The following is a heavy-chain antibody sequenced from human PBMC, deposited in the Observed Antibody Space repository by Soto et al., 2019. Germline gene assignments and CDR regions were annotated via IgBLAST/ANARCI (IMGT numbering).Heavy chain of an antibody. J-gene: IGHJ6*02. Sequence: QVQLVQSGAEVKKPGASVKVSCKASGYTFTSYYMHWVRQAPGQGLEWMGIINPSGGSTSYAQKFQGRVTMTRDTSTSTVYMELRSLRSEDTAVYYCARDLTIAAATYGMDVWGQGTTVTVSS. D-gene: IGHD6-13*01. CDR2: INPSGGST. V-gene: IGHV1-46*03. CDR1: GYTFTSYY. CDR3: ARDLTIAAATYGMDV.